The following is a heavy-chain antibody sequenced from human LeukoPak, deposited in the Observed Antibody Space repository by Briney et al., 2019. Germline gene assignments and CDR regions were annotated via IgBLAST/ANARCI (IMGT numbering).Heavy chain of an antibody. D-gene: IGHD4-17*01. V-gene: IGHV1-69*05. Sequence: SVKVSCKTSGGTFNNSAISWVRQAPGQGLEWLGGIMPLFGTAVYAKKFQGRVTITKDESTRTVYLELTSLTSDDTAVYYCARDVHGDYGSGWFDPWGQGTLVSVSS. CDR1: GGTFNNSA. CDR3: ARDVHGDYGSGWFDP. CDR2: IMPLFGTA. J-gene: IGHJ5*02.